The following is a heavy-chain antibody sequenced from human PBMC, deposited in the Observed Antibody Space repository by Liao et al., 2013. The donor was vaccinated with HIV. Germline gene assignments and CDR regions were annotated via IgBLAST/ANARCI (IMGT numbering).Heavy chain of an antibody. Sequence: QVQLQESGPGLVKPSETLSLTCTVSGGSISSYYWSWIRQPPGKGLEWIGYIYYSGSTNYNPSLKSRVTISVDTSKNQFSLKLSSVTAADTAVYCCARLRRYYFDYWGQGTLVTVSS. CDR2: IYYSGST. CDR1: GGSISSYY. J-gene: IGHJ4*02. V-gene: IGHV4-59*12. CDR3: ARLRRYYFDY.